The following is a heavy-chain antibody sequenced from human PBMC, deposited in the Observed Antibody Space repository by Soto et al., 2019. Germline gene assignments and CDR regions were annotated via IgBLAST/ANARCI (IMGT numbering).Heavy chain of an antibody. V-gene: IGHV1-69*12. CDR3: ARPLDRVWDAFDI. J-gene: IGHJ3*02. CDR2: VIPIFGTA. CDR1: GGTFSSYA. Sequence: QVQLVPSGAEVKKPGSSVKVSCKASGGTFSSYAISWVRQAPGQVLEWMGGVIPIFGTANYAQKFQGRVTITADESTSTAYMALSSLRSEDTAVYYCARPLDRVWDAFDIWGQGTMVTVSS. D-gene: IGHD3-22*01.